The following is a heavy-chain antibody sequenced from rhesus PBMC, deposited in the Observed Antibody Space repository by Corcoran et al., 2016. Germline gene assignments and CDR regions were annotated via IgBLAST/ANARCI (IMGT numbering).Heavy chain of an antibody. J-gene: IGHJ4*01. CDR3: ARELRYSGYSGS. D-gene: IGHD5-24*01. CDR1: GGSVSSSNW. V-gene: IGHV4-65*01. CDR2: NSGSSGST. Sequence: QVQLQESGPGLAKPSETLPPTCADSGGSVSSSNWWSWFRQPPGKGLEWIGDNSGSSGSTYYNPSLKSRVTISTDTSKDQFSLKLSSVTAADTAVYYCARELRYSGYSGSWGQGVLVTVSS.